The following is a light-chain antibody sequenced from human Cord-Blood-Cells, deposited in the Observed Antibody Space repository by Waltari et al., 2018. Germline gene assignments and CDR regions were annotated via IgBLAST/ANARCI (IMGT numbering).Light chain of an antibody. CDR2: GTS. CDR1: TVAVTSGHY. V-gene: IGLV7-46*01. Sequence: QAVVTQEPSMTVSPGGTVPLTRGSTTVAVTSGHYPYWLQQKPVQAPRTLIYGTSNKPPWTLSLFSGSILASKAAVTLSGAHPELEAEYYCLLSYCAAWLFGDWSKLTVL. CDR3: LLSYCAAWL. J-gene: IGLJ3*02.